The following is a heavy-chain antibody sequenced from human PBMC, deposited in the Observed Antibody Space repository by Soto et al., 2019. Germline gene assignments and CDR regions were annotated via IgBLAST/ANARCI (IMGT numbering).Heavy chain of an antibody. CDR1: GYTFTSYG. Sequence: VQLVQSGAEVKKPGASVKVSCKASGYTFTSYGITWVRQAPGQGLEWMGWISAYNGDTNYAPRRQGRVTMTTDTSTSTVYMELKSLKSDDTAVYYCARDQEYSTSGLYWFDLWGQGTLVTVSS. CDR2: ISAYNGDT. J-gene: IGHJ5*02. V-gene: IGHV1-18*04. D-gene: IGHD6-6*01. CDR3: ARDQEYSTSGLYWFDL.